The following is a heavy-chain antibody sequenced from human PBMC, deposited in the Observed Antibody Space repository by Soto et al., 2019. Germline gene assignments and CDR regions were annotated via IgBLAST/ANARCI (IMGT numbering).Heavy chain of an antibody. J-gene: IGHJ4*02. Sequence: ESLSLSGTVSGGPSRSSSHDGGWIRQSPGTGLEWIGSIDESGDSYYNPSLKSRVTIFVDTSKNQFSLKLISVTGADSAIYYCAREGGYVDYWGQGTLVTVSS. CDR1: GGPSRSSSHD. CDR3: AREGGYVDY. CDR2: IDESGDS. D-gene: IGHD1-1*01. V-gene: IGHV4-39*02.